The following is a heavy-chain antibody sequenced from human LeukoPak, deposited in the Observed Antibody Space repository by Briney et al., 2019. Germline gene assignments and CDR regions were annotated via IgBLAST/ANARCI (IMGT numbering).Heavy chain of an antibody. V-gene: IGHV4-39*01. D-gene: IGHD2-2*02. CDR1: DGSTTGYY. J-gene: IGHJ4*02. CDR3: ARVALEGYCSSTSCYTGYYFDY. CDR2: IYYSGST. Sequence: SETLSLTCSVSDGSTTGYYWGWIRQPPGKGLEWIGSIYYSGSTYYNPSLKSRVTISVDTSKNQFSLKLSSVTAADTAVYYCARVALEGYCSSTSCYTGYYFDYWGQGTLVTVSS.